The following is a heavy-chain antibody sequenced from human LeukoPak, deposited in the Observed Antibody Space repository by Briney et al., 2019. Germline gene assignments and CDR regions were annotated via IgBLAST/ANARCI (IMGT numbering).Heavy chain of an antibody. V-gene: IGHV3-33*06. Sequence: GGSLRLSCAASGFTFSSYGMHWVRQAPGKGLEWVAVIWYDGSNKYYADSVKGRFTISRDNSKNTLYLQMNSLRAEDTAVYYCAKDSSSWPNIVAYFDYWGQGTLVTVSS. CDR1: GFTFSSYG. D-gene: IGHD6-13*01. CDR3: AKDSSSWPNIVAYFDY. J-gene: IGHJ4*02. CDR2: IWYDGSNK.